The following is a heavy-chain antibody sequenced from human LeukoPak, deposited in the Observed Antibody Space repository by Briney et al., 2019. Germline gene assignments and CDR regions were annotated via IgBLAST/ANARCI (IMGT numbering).Heavy chain of an antibody. V-gene: IGHV3-30*02. CDR3: AKGGEELRIHYYYYYYMDV. CDR2: IRYDGSNK. J-gene: IGHJ6*03. D-gene: IGHD1-26*01. Sequence: GGSLRLSCVASGFSFSIYNMIWVRQAPGKGLEWVAFIRYDGSNKYYADSVKGRFTISRDNSKNTLYLQMNSLRAEDTAVYYCAKGGEELRIHYYYYYYMDVWGKGATVTVSS. CDR1: GFSFSIYN.